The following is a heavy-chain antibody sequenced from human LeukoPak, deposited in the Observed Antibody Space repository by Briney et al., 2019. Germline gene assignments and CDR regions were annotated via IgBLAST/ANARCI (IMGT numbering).Heavy chain of an antibody. D-gene: IGHD6-19*01. Sequence: GGSLRLSCATSGFTFSWSWMSWVRQAPGKGLEWVANINPDGSETNYMDSVKGRFTIARDNAMNSLYLQMNSLSAEDTSLYYCVRGGGSGNPFAPWGQGALVTVSS. V-gene: IGHV3-7*01. CDR1: GFTFSWSW. CDR3: VRGGGSGNPFAP. J-gene: IGHJ5*02. CDR2: INPDGSET.